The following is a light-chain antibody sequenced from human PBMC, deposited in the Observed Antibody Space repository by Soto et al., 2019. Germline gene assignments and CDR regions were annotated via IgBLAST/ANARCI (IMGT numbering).Light chain of an antibody. J-gene: IGKJ1*01. CDR1: QSVGNN. V-gene: IGKV3-15*01. CDR3: QHYNYWPPKT. Sequence: IEVTHAAATMSVSTAGRHTISCRASQSVGNNLAWYQQKPGQAPRLLIYGAYTRATGIPARFSGSGSGTDFTLTISSLQSEDFAVYYCQHYNYWPPKTFGQGTKVDI. CDR2: GAY.